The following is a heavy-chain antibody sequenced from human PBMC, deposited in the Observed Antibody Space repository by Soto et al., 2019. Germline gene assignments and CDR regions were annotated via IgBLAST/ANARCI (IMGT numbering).Heavy chain of an antibody. Sequence: QLQLQESGPGLVKPSETLSLTCSLSGGSISSTFYYWGWIRQPPGKGLEWIGSIYYSGTTFYNASLKGPVTISVATSKNHFSLRLTSVTATDTAVYFCARQKWEQPKWFDPWGQGTLVTVSS. V-gene: IGHV4-39*01. CDR2: IYYSGTT. CDR3: ARQKWEQPKWFDP. CDR1: GGSISSTFYY. J-gene: IGHJ5*02. D-gene: IGHD1-26*01.